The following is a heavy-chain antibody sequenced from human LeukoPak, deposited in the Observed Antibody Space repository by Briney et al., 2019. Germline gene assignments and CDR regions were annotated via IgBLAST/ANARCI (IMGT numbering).Heavy chain of an antibody. J-gene: IGHJ4*02. Sequence: PGGSLRLSCAASGFTFSSYVMSWVRQAPGKGLEWVSAISGSGGSSDYADSVKGRFTNSRDNSKNTLYLQMNSLRAEDTAIYYCAKKAGNDYGGRSFDHWGQGTLVTVSS. CDR3: AKKAGNDYGGRSFDH. D-gene: IGHD4-23*01. CDR1: GFTFSSYV. CDR2: ISGSGGSS. V-gene: IGHV3-23*01.